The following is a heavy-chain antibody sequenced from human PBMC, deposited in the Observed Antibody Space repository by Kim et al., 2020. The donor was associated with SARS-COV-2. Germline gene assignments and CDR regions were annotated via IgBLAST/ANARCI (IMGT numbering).Heavy chain of an antibody. CDR1: GFTFGGHA. Sequence: GGSLRLSCAASGFTFGGHAMHWARQPPGKGLEWVAGISWIGDSIGYGDSVKGRFTVSRDNAKNLVYLQMNSLRADDTALYYCGKGSGGGTRGGMDVWGQGTTVTVSS. CDR2: ISWIGDSI. D-gene: IGHD1-26*01. CDR3: GKGSGGGTRGGMDV. V-gene: IGHV3-9*01. J-gene: IGHJ6*02.